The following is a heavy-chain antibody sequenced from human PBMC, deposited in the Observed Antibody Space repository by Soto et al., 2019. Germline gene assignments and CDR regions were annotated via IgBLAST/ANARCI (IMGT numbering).Heavy chain of an antibody. CDR3: ARDPVYSSSWYLNWFDP. D-gene: IGHD6-13*01. Sequence: GGSLRLSCAASGFTFSSYAMSWVRQAPGKGLEWISSISSSSSYIYYADSVKGRFTISRDNAKNSLYLQMNSLRAEDTAVYYCARDPVYSSSWYLNWFDPRGPGTLVTVSS. CDR2: ISSSSSYI. CDR1: GFTFSSYA. V-gene: IGHV3-21*01. J-gene: IGHJ5*02.